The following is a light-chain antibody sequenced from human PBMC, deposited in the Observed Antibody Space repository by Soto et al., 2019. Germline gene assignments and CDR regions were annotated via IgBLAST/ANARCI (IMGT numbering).Light chain of an antibody. J-gene: IGLJ1*01. CDR3: CSYVDSSTFRYV. V-gene: IGLV2-23*02. CDR1: SSDVGSHNL. CDR2: EVT. Sequence: QSVLTQPASVSGSPGQSITISCTGTSSDVGSHNLVSWYQQHPGKATKLMIYEVTKRPSGVSDRFSGSKSGNTASLTISGLQTEDEADYYCCSYVDSSTFRYVFGTGTKVTVL.